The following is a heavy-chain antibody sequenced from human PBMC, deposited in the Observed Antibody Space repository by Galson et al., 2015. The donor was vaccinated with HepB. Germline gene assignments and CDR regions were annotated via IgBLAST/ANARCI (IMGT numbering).Heavy chain of an antibody. CDR1: GFSLTTSGVG. CDR2: IYWDDDK. V-gene: IGHV2-5*02. CDR3: AHIFGYYYGSGRSYYHGGYDY. Sequence: PALVKPTQTLTLTCTFSGFSLTTSGVGVGWVRQPPGKALEWLAVIYWDDDKRYSPSLKSRLTVTKDTARNQVVLTMTNMDPVDTATYYCAHIFGYYYGSGRSYYHGGYDYWGQGTLVTVSS. D-gene: IGHD3-10*01. J-gene: IGHJ4*02.